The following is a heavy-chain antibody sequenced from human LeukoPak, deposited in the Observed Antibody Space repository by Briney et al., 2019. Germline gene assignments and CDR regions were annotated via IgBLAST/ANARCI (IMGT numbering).Heavy chain of an antibody. V-gene: IGHV4-31*03. J-gene: IGHJ4*02. D-gene: IGHD3-22*01. CDR2: IYYSGST. CDR1: GGSISSGGYY. CDR3: ARGYDSSGYYPGYFDY. Sequence: KSSETLSLTCTVPGGSISSGGYYWSWIRQHPGKGLEWIGYIYYSGSTYYNPSLKSRVTISVDTSKNQFSLKLSSVTAADTAVYYCARGYDSSGYYPGYFDYWGQGTLVTVSS.